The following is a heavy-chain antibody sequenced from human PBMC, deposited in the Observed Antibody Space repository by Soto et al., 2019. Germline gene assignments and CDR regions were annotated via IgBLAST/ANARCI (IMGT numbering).Heavy chain of an antibody. CDR1: GYTFTSYG. CDR2: ISAYNGNT. V-gene: IGHV1-18*01. D-gene: IGHD3-9*01. J-gene: IGHJ3*02. CDR3: ARDQGVLRYFDWLGSAFDI. Sequence: QVQLVQSGAEVKKPGASVKVSCKASGYTFTSYGISWVRQAPGQGLEWMGWISAYNGNTNYAQKLQGRVTMTTDTSTSTAYMELRSPRSDDTAVYYCARDQGVLRYFDWLGSAFDIWGQGTMVTVSS.